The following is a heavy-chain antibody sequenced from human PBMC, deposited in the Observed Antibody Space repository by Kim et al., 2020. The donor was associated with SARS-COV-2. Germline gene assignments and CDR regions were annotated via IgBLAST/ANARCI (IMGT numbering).Heavy chain of an antibody. V-gene: IGHV3-72*01. CDR2: IKMRGQSYST. J-gene: IGHJ6*02. CDR3: VRDNWGLDV. Sequence: GGSLRLSCAASGFSFRAHYMDWVRQAPGKGLEWVGRIKMRGQSYSTDYAASVNGRVIISRDDSKNILYLQANSLKIEDTAVYYCVRDNWGLDVWGQGTTVTVSS. CDR1: GFSFRAHY.